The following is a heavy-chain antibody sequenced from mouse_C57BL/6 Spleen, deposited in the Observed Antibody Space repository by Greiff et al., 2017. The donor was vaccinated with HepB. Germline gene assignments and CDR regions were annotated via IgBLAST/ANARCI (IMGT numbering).Heavy chain of an antibody. J-gene: IGHJ2*01. CDR1: GYTFTDYY. D-gene: IGHD1-1*01. CDR3: ARDYYGSSYDY. CDR2: INPYNGGT. V-gene: IGHV1-19*01. Sequence: EVQLQQSGPVLVKPGASVKMSCKASGYTFTDYYMNWVKQSHGKSLEWIGVINPYNGGTSYNQKFKGKATLTVDKSSSTAYMELNSLTSEDSAVYYCARDYYGSSYDYCGQGTTLTVSS.